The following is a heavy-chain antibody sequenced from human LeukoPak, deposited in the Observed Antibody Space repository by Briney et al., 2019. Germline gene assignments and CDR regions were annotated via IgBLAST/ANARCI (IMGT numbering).Heavy chain of an antibody. CDR3: ARETGHRHSSPRYYYYMDV. V-gene: IGHV3-30-3*01. J-gene: IGHJ6*03. Sequence: GGSLRLSCAASGFTFSSYAMHWVRQAPGKGLEWVAVISYDGSNKYFADSVKGRFTVSRDNSKNTVDLLMNSLRAEDTAVYYCARETGHRHSSPRYYYYMDVWGKGTTVTVSS. D-gene: IGHD6-13*01. CDR1: GFTFSSYA. CDR2: ISYDGSNK.